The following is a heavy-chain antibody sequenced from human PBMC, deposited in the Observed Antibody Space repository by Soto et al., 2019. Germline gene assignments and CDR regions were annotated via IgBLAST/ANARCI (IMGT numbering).Heavy chain of an antibody. CDR3: ARDQRYFDY. CDR2: IYYSGST. Sequence: QVQLQESGPGLVKPSETLSLTCTVSGGSVSSGSYYWSWIRQPPGKGLEWIGYIYYSGSTNYNPSLXIRATXXVDTSKNQFSLKLSSVTAADTAIYDCARDQRYFDYWGQGTLVTVSS. V-gene: IGHV4-61*01. CDR1: GGSVSSGSYY. J-gene: IGHJ4*02.